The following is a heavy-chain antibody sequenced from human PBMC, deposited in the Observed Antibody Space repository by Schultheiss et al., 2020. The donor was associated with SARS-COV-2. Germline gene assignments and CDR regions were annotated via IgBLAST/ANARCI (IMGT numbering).Heavy chain of an antibody. Sequence: GGSLRLSCAASGFTFSSYAMHWVRQAPGKGLEWVAVISYDGSNKYYADSVKGRFTISRDNSKNTLYLQMNSLRAEDTAVYYCAKRKLSTVTTKYYYYYGMDVWGQGTTVTVSS. CDR2: ISYDGSNK. CDR3: AKRKLSTVTTKYYYYYGMDV. J-gene: IGHJ6*02. CDR1: GFTFSSYA. V-gene: IGHV3-30-3*02. D-gene: IGHD4-17*01.